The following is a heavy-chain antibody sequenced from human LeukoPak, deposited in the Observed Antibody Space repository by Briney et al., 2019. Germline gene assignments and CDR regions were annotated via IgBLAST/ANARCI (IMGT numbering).Heavy chain of an antibody. CDR2: IYYSGST. D-gene: IGHD1-1*01. Sequence: PSETLSLTCNVSGGSISSYYWNWIRQPPGKGLEWIGYIYYSGSTNYNPSLKSRVTISIDTSRNQFSLKLSAVTAADTAVYYCARHTTYPHFDYWDQGTPVTVSS. J-gene: IGHJ4*02. CDR3: ARHTTYPHFDY. V-gene: IGHV4-59*01. CDR1: GGSISSYY.